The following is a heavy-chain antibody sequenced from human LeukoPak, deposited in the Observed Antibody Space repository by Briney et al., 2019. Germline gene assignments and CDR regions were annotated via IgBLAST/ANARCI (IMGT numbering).Heavy chain of an antibody. CDR2: INHSGST. CDR1: GGSFSGYY. J-gene: IGHJ4*02. Sequence: SETLPLTCAVYGGSFSGYYWSWIRQPPGKGLEWIGEINHSGSTNYNPSLKSRVTISVDTSKNQFSLKLSSVTAADTAVYYCARGPHGDTKKMPGWYQLPFDYWGQGTLVTVSS. D-gene: IGHD2-2*01. V-gene: IGHV4-34*01. CDR3: ARGPHGDTKKMPGWYQLPFDY.